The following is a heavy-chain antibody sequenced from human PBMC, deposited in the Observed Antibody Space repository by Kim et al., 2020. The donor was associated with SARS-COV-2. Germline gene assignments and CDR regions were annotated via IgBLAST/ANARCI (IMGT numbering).Heavy chain of an antibody. D-gene: IGHD3-22*01. J-gene: IGHJ6*02. CDR2: IYHSGST. CDR3: ARDLMYYYDSSGSNYYYGMYA. Sequence: SGTLSLTCAVSGGSISSSNWWSWVRQPPGKGLEWIGEIYHSGSTNYNPSLKSRVTISVDKSKNQFSLKLSSVTAADTAVYYCARDLMYYYDSSGSNYYYGMYASGQGPTVTVS. CDR1: GGSISSSNW. V-gene: IGHV4-4*02.